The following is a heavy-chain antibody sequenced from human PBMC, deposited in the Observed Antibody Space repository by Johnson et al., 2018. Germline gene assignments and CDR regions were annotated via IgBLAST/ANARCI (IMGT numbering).Heavy chain of an antibody. Sequence: QVQLVQSGGGVVQPGRSLRLSCAASRFTFSSYGMHWVRQAPGKGLEWVAVIWYDGSNKYYADSVKGRFTISRDNSKKTLYLQMNSLRAEDTAVYYCAKDGSRLLRFWEWDPYGMDVWGQGTTVTVSS. V-gene: IGHV3-33*06. CDR2: IWYDGSNK. J-gene: IGHJ6*02. D-gene: IGHD3-3*01. CDR1: RFTFSSYG. CDR3: AKDGSRLLRFWEWDPYGMDV.